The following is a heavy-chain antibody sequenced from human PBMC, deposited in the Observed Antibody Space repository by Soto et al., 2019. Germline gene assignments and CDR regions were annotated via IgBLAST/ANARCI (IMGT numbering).Heavy chain of an antibody. CDR3: ARFWSGYLSDD. CDR1: GYTFSSYY. V-gene: IGHV1-18*01. Sequence: ASVKVSCKASGYTFSSYYFSWVRRAPGQGLEWMGWISGNNGNMNYAQKFQGRLTMTTDTSTGTAYMELRSLRSDDTAVYYCARFWSGYLSDDWGQGTLVTVS. J-gene: IGHJ4*02. D-gene: IGHD3-3*01. CDR2: ISGNNGNM.